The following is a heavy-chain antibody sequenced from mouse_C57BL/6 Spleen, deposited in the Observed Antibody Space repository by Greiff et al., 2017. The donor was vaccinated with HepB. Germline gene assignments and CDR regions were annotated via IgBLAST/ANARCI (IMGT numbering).Heavy chain of an antibody. J-gene: IGHJ2*01. CDR1: GYTFTSYW. V-gene: IGHV1-61*01. D-gene: IGHD1-1*01. Sequence: QVQLQQPGAELVRPGSSVKLSCKASGYTFTSYWMEWVKQRPGQGLEWIGNIYPSDSETHYNQKFKDKATLTVDKSSSTAYMQLSSLTSEDSAVYYCARRITTVVAHYFDYWGQGTTLTVSS. CDR3: ARRITTVVAHYFDY. CDR2: IYPSDSET.